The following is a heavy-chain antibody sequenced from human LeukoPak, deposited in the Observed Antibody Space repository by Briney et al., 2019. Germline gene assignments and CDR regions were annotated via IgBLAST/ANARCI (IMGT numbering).Heavy chain of an antibody. J-gene: IGHJ6*02. CDR3: ERDGTREYSYGYPYYYYGMDV. CDR1: GFTVSSNY. V-gene: IGHV3-53*01. Sequence: GGSLRLSCAASGFTVSSNYMSWVRQAPGKGLEWVSVIYSGGSTYYADSVKGRFTISRDNSKNTLYLQMNSLRAEDTAVYYCERDGTREYSYGYPYYYYGMDVWGQGTTVTVSS. CDR2: IYSGGST. D-gene: IGHD5-18*01.